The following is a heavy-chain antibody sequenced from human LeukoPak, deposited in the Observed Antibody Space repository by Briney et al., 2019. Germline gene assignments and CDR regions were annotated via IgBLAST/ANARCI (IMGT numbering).Heavy chain of an antibody. CDR3: ATKLMAGYSSGWYDYYYMDV. Sequence: SETLCLTCAVSGYSISSGYYWGWIRPPPGKGLEWIGSICHSGSTYYNPSLKSRVTISVDTSKNQFSLKLSSVTAADTAVYYCATKLMAGYSSGWYDYYYMDVWGKGTTVTVSS. CDR2: ICHSGST. J-gene: IGHJ6*03. V-gene: IGHV4-38-2*01. D-gene: IGHD6-19*01. CDR1: GYSISSGYY.